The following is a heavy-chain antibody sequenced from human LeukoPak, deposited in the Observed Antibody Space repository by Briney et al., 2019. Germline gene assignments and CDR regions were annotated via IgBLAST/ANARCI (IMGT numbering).Heavy chain of an antibody. D-gene: IGHD6-13*01. CDR1: GFTFSSYA. CDR3: ARSVPYSTTWYGRSDC. CDR2: IRHDGSTK. J-gene: IGHJ4*02. V-gene: IGHV3-7*03. Sequence: PGGSLRLSCAASGFTFSSYAMSWVRQTPGKGLEWVANIRHDGSTKYYVDSVKGRFTISRDNAMNSLYLQMDSLRVEDTAIYYCARSVPYSTTWYGRSDCWGQGTQVTVSS.